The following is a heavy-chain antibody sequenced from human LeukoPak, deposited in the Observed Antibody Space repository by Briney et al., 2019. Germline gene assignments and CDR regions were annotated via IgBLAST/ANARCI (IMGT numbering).Heavy chain of an antibody. V-gene: IGHV1-2*04. D-gene: IGHD3-22*01. J-gene: IGHJ5*02. CDR3: ARGKYYSDSRDFPLDP. Sequence: ASVKVSCKASRYIFSNYYIHWVRQAPGQGLEWMGWINPNSGDTNYAQKFQGWVTMTRDTSISTAYMDLGRLRSDDTAVYYCARGKYYSDSRDFPLDPWGREPWSSSPQ. CDR1: RYIFSNYY. CDR2: INPNSGDT.